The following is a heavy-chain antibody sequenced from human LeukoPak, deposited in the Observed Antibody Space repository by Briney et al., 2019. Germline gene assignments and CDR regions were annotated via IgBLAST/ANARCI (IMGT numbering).Heavy chain of an antibody. CDR1: GFIFSDYY. Sequence: PGGSLRLSCAASGFIFSDYYMSRIRQAPGKGLEWVSYISSSGSTIYYADSVKGRFTISRDNAKNSPYLQMNSLRAEDTAVYYCASETKRGYSYGSPTDAFDIWGQGTMVTVSS. D-gene: IGHD5-18*01. V-gene: IGHV3-11*04. CDR3: ASETKRGYSYGSPTDAFDI. CDR2: ISSSGSTI. J-gene: IGHJ3*02.